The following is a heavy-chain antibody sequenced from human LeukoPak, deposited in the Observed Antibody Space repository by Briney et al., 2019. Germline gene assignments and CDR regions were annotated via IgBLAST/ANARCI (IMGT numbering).Heavy chain of an antibody. J-gene: IGHJ5*02. Sequence: SETLSLTCTVSGGSISSSSYYWGWIRQPPGKGLEWIGSIYYSGSTYYNPSLKSRVTISVDTSKNQFSLKLSSVTAADTAVYYCARDPNHIAANWFDPWGQGTLVTVSS. CDR1: GGSISSSSYY. CDR3: ARDPNHIAANWFDP. CDR2: IYYSGST. D-gene: IGHD6-13*01. V-gene: IGHV4-39*02.